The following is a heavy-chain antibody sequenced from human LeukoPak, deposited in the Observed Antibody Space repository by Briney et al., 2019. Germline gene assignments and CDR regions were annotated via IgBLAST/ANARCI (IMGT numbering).Heavy chain of an antibody. Sequence: GGSLRLSCAASGFTFSSYWMHWVRQAPGKGLVWVSRINSDGSSTNYADSVKGRFTISRDNSKNTLYLQMNSLRAEDTAVYYCARDFSGLLVRMDFILGYAAETDYWGQGTLVTVSS. CDR2: INSDGSST. CDR1: GFTFSSYW. D-gene: IGHD2-21*01. J-gene: IGHJ4*02. CDR3: ARDFSGLLVRMDFILGYAAETDY. V-gene: IGHV3-74*01.